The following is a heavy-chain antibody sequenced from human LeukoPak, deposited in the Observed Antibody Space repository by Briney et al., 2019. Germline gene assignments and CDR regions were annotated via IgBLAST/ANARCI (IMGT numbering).Heavy chain of an antibody. CDR3: TRRYGGHSGWAGYPAS. Sequence: QPGGSLRLSCVASGFSFSAYIMHWVRQAPGKGLEYVSAIRSDGSSTFYPNSVKGRFTISRDNSKSTLYLRMGSLRAADTAVYYCTRRYGGHSGWAGYPASWGQGTLVTVSS. CDR1: GFSFSAYI. D-gene: IGHD6-19*01. CDR2: IRSDGSST. V-gene: IGHV3-64*01. J-gene: IGHJ5*02.